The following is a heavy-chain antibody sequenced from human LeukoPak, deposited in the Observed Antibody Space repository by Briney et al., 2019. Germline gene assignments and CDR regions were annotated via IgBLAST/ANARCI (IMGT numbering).Heavy chain of an antibody. CDR3: ARYINGDYAAYFHH. Sequence: SETLSLTCTVSGGSIRNYYWSWIRQPPGRGLEWIATICYRGNTFYNPSLQSRVTISLDRPKNQFSLNLNSVTAADTAMFYCARYINGDYAAYFHHFGLGTLVTVSS. CDR2: ICYRGNT. CDR1: GGSIRNYY. V-gene: IGHV4-59*12. D-gene: IGHD6-19*01. J-gene: IGHJ1*01.